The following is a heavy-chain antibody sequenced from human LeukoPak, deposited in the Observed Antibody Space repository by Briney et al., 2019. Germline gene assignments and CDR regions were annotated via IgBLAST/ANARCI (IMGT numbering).Heavy chain of an antibody. CDR2: ISAYNGNT. CDR3: ARCKGQLWFLASDYYYYGMDV. V-gene: IGHV1-18*01. Sequence: ASVKVSCKASGYTFTSYGISWVRQAPGQGLEWMGWISAYNGNTNYAQKLQGRVIMTTDTSTSTAYMELRSLRSDDTAVYYCARCKGQLWFLASDYYYYGMDVWGQGTTVTVSS. D-gene: IGHD5-18*01. CDR1: GYTFTSYG. J-gene: IGHJ6*02.